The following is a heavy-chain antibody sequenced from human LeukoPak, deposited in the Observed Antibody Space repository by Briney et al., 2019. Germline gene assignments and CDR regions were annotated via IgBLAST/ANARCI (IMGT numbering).Heavy chain of an antibody. CDR2: IHYSGSA. CDR3: ANAKGNFIVDY. CDR1: GGSVSSGSYY. J-gene: IGHJ4*02. V-gene: IGHV4-61*01. D-gene: IGHD2-21*01. Sequence: PSETLSLTCTVSGGSVSSGSYYWSWIRQPPGRGLEWIAYIHYSGSASHNPSLKSRVTISVDTSKNQFSLKLSSVTAADTAVYYCANAKGNFIVDYWGQGTLVTVSS.